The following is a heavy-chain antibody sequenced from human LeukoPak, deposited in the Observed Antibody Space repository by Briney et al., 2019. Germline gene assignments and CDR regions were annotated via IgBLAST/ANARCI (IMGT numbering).Heavy chain of an antibody. CDR2: INPSGGST. CDR1: GYTFTSYY. CDR3: ARDKIAVAGTRVIFDY. Sequence: ASVKVSCKASGYTFTSYYMHCVRQAPGQGLEWMGIINPSGGSTRYAQKFQGRVTMTRDMPTSTVYMELSSLRSEDTAVYYCARDKIAVAGTRVIFDYWGQGTLVTVSS. D-gene: IGHD6-19*01. J-gene: IGHJ4*02. V-gene: IGHV1-46*01.